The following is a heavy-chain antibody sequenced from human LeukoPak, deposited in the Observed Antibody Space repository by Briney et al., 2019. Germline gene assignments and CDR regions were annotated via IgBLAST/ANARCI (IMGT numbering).Heavy chain of an antibody. V-gene: IGHV4-59*11. J-gene: IGHJ6*02. CDR3: ARGYRGGVYYYYYGMDV. CDR1: GGFISSHY. D-gene: IGHD1-26*01. CDR2: VYYGGSN. Sequence: SETLSLTCNVSGGFISSHYWTWIRQPPGKGLEWIGYVYYGGSNNSNPSLKSRVTISVDTSNNQFSLKLTSVTAADTAVYYCARGYRGGVYYYYYGMDVWGQGTTVTVSS.